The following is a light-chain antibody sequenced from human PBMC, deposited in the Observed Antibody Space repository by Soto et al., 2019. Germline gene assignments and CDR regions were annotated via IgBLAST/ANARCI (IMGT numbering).Light chain of an antibody. J-gene: IGKJ1*01. V-gene: IGKV3-11*01. CDR2: DAS. CDR1: PSISNS. CDR3: QQRSNWPWT. Sequence: ETVLTQSPATLSLSPGERATLSCRASPSISNSLAWYQQKAGQAPRLLIYDASNRATGIPARFSGSGSGKDFTLTITSLEPEDFAVYYCQQRSNWPWTFGQGTNVEIK.